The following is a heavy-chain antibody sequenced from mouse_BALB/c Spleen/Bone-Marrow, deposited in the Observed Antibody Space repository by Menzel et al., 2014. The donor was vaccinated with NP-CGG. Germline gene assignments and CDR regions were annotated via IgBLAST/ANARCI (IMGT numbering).Heavy chain of an antibody. D-gene: IGHD2-1*01. CDR3: ARGVYYANYFNY. Sequence: VQLQQSGPELVKPGASVKISCKASGYTFTDYYINWVKQKPGQGLEWIGWIYPGSGNTKYNEKFKGRATLTVDTSSSPAIMPLSRLAFEDTAVYFCARGVYYANYFNYWGQGTTLTGSS. CDR2: IYPGSGNT. CDR1: GYTFTDYY. J-gene: IGHJ2*01. V-gene: IGHV1-84*02.